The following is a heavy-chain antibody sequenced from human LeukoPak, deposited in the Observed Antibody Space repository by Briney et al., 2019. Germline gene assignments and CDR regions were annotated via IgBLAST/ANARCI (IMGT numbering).Heavy chain of an antibody. D-gene: IGHD2-15*01. CDR2: IIPIFGTA. V-gene: IGHV1-69*13. J-gene: IGHJ6*03. CDR1: GGTFSSYA. Sequence: SVKVSCKASGGTFSSYAISWVRRAPGQGLEWMGGIIPIFGTANYAQKFQGRVTITADESTSTAYMELSSLRSEDTAVYYCARAQASTLGYCSGGSCYYYYYMDVWGKGTTVTVSS. CDR3: ARAQASTLGYCSGGSCYYYYYMDV.